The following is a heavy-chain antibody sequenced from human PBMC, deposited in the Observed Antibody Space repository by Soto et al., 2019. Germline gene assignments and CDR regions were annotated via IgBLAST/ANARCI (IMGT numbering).Heavy chain of an antibody. J-gene: IGHJ4*02. V-gene: IGHV1-8*01. CDR2: MNPNSGNP. CDR1: GYTFISYD. D-gene: IGHD2-2*01. CDR3: ARGFCSSTSCHFDY. Sequence: QVQLVQSGAEVKKPGASVKVSCKASGYTFISYDINWVRQATGQGLEWMGWMNPNSGNPGYAQKFQGRVTMTRNTSISTAYMELSSLRSEDTAVYYCARGFCSSTSCHFDYWGQGTLVTVSS.